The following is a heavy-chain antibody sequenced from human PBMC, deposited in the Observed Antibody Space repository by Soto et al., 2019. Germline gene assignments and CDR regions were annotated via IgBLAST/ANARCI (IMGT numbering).Heavy chain of an antibody. V-gene: IGHV4-30-4*01. D-gene: IGHD5-12*01. CDR1: GGSISSGDYY. CDR3: ARWLGYGPHFDY. CDR2: MYYSGST. Sequence: QVQLQESGPGLVKPSQTLSLTCTVSGGSISSGDYYWSWIRQPPGKGLEWIGYMYYSGSTYYNPSLKSRVTISVDTSKNQYSLKLSSVTAADTAVYYCARWLGYGPHFDYWGQGTLVTVSS. J-gene: IGHJ4*02.